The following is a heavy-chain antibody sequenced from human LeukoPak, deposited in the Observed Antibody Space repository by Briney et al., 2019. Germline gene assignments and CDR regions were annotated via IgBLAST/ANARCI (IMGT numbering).Heavy chain of an antibody. V-gene: IGHV4-4*02. CDR2: IYYSGST. D-gene: IGHD3-3*01. CDR3: ARAHYDFWSGYWYYFDY. CDR1: GGSISSSNW. Sequence: SGTLSLTCAVSGGSISSSNWWSWVRQPPGQGLEWIGYIYYSGSTNYNPSLKSRVTISVDTSKNQFSLKLSSVTAADTAVYYCARAHYDFWSGYWYYFDYWGQGTLVTVSS. J-gene: IGHJ4*02.